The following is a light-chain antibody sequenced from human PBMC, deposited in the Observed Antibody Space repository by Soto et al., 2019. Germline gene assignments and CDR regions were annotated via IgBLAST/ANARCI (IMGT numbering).Light chain of an antibody. CDR3: AAWDDSLNAVV. CDR2: SNN. Sequence: QSVLTQPPSASGTPGQRVTISCSGSSSNVGRNTVNWYQQLPGTAPKLLIYSNNQRPSGVPDRFSGSKSGTSASLAISGLQSEDEADYDCAAWDDSLNAVVFGGGTQLTVL. J-gene: IGLJ2*01. CDR1: SSNVGRNT. V-gene: IGLV1-44*01.